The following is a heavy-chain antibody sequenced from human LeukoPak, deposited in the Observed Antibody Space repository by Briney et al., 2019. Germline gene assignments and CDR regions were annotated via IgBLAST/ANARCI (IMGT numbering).Heavy chain of an antibody. D-gene: IGHD4-11*01. Sequence: GGSLRLSCAASGFTFSSYEMNWVRQAPWKGLEGVSYICSSGSTIYYADSVKGRFTISRDNAKNSLYLQMNSLRAEDTAVYYCARDLRGRNYGNYYYYMDVWGKGTTVTVSS. CDR2: ICSSGSTI. CDR1: GFTFSSYE. V-gene: IGHV3-48*03. J-gene: IGHJ6*03. CDR3: ARDLRGRNYGNYYYYMDV.